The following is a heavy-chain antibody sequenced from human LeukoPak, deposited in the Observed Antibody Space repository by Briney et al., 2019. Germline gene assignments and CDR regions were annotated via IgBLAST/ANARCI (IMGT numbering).Heavy chain of an antibody. D-gene: IGHD6-19*01. CDR2: ISSNGGST. CDR1: GFSFSSSW. CDR3: VKDIEAVAGTWWFDP. Sequence: GGSLRLSCAASGFSFSSSWMTWVRQAPGKGLEYVSAISSNGGSTYYADSVKGRFTISRDNSKNTLYPQMSSLRAEDTAVYYCVKDIEAVAGTWWFDPWGQGTLVTVSS. J-gene: IGHJ5*02. V-gene: IGHV3-64D*06.